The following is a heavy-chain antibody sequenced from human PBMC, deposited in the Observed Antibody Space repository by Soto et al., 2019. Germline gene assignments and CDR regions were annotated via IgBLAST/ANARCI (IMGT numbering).Heavy chain of an antibody. CDR2: IIPIFGTA. J-gene: IGHJ6*02. V-gene: IGHV1-69*06. Sequence: VASVKVSCKASGGTFGSYAISWVRQAPGQGLEWMGGIIPIFGTANYAQKFQGRVTITADKSTSTAYMELSSLRSEDTAVYYCASTARISYYYYGMDVWGQGTTVTVSS. CDR1: GGTFGSYA. D-gene: IGHD2-15*01. CDR3: ASTARISYYYYGMDV.